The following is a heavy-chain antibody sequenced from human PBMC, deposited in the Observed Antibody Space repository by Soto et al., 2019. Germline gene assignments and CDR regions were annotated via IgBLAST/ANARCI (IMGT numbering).Heavy chain of an antibody. Sequence: QLQLQESGPGLVKPSETLSLTCTVSGGSISSSSYYWGCIRQPPGKGLEWIGRIYYSGSTYYNPSLNSQVPISVDTSKNQFSLKLSSVTAADTAVDYCSMRYYYVSGSYYNRPFDYWGQGTLVTVSS. CDR1: GGSISSSSYY. CDR2: IYYSGST. CDR3: SMRYYYVSGSYYNRPFDY. V-gene: IGHV4-39*01. D-gene: IGHD3-10*01. J-gene: IGHJ4*02.